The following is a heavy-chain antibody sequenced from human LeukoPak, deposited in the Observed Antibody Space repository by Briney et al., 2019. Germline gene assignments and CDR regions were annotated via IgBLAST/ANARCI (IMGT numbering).Heavy chain of an antibody. V-gene: IGHV3-23*01. D-gene: IGHD4-17*01. CDR2: ISGSGGST. CDR1: GFTFSSYG. Sequence: GGSLRLSCAASGFTFSSYGMSWVRQAPGKGLEWVSAISGSGGSTYYADSVKGRFTISRDNSKNTLYLQMNSLRAEDTAVYYCAYGSTVTTEVDYWGQGTLVTVSS. J-gene: IGHJ4*02. CDR3: AYGSTVTTEVDY.